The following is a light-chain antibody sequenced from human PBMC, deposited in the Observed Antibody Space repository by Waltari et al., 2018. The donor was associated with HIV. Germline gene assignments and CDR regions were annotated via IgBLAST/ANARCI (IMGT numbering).Light chain of an antibody. J-gene: IGLJ3*02. CDR2: EVS. Sequence: QSALHQPPSASGSPGQSVTISCTGTNSDGGGYNYVSWYQQRPGKAPKLIIYEVSKRPSGVPHRFSGSKSGNTASLTVSGLQAEDEADYYCSSYAGSKGVFGGGTKLTVL. CDR1: NSDGGGYNY. CDR3: SSYAGSKGV. V-gene: IGLV2-8*01.